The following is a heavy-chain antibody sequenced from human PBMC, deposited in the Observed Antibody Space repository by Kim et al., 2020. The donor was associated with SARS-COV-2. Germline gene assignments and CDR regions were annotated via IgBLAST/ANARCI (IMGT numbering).Heavy chain of an antibody. CDR1: GFTFSSYG. D-gene: IGHD3-10*01. Sequence: GGSLRLSCAACGFTFSSYGMHWVRQAPGKGLEWVAVIWYDGSNKYYADSVKGRFTISRDNSKNTLYLQMNSLRAEDTAVYYCARDDYGGDHYYYYGMDVWGQGTTVTVSS. CDR3: ARDDYGGDHYYYYGMDV. J-gene: IGHJ6*02. CDR2: IWYDGSNK. V-gene: IGHV3-33*01.